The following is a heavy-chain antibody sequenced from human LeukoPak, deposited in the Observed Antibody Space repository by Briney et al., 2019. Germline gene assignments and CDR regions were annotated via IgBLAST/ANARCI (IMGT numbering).Heavy chain of an antibody. V-gene: IGHV4-34*01. CDR1: GGSFSGYY. CDR3: ARDRYYGSGSYYNPRRGYFDY. Sequence: SETLSLTCAVYGGSFSGYYWSWIRQPPGKGLEWIGEINHSGSPNYNPSLKSRVTISVDTSKNQFSLKLSSVTAADTAVYYCARDRYYGSGSYYNPRRGYFDYWGQGTLVTVSS. J-gene: IGHJ4*02. CDR2: INHSGSP. D-gene: IGHD3-10*01.